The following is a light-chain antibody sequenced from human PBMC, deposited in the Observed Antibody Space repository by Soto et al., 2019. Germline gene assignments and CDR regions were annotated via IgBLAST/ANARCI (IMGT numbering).Light chain of an antibody. Sequence: QSVLTQPPSASGSPGQSVTISCTGTSSDVGAYNYVSWYQQYPGKAPKLMIYEVSKRPSGVPDRFSGSKSGKTASLTVSWLQLEDEADYYCTSYAGSDIWVFGGGTTLTVL. CDR3: TSYAGSDIWV. V-gene: IGLV2-8*01. J-gene: IGLJ3*02. CDR1: SSDVGAYNY. CDR2: EVS.